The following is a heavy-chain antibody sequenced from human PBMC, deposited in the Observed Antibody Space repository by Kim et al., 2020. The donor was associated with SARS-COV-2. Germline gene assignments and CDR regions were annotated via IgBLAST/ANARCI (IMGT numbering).Heavy chain of an antibody. CDR3: ATYPTYHSY. CDR1: GFTFSSYA. CDR2: ISYDGSNK. Sequence: GGSLRLSCAASGFTFSSYAMHWVRQAPGKGLEWVAVISYDGSNKYYADSVKGRFTISRDNSKNTLYLQMNSLSAEDTAVYYCATYPTYHSYWGQGTLVTVSS. V-gene: IGHV3-30-3*01. D-gene: IGHD2-2*01. J-gene: IGHJ4*02.